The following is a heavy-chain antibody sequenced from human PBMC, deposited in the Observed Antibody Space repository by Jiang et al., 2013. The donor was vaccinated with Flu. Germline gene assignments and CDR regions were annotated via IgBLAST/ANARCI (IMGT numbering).Heavy chain of an antibody. V-gene: IGHV5-51*01. CDR1: YW. J-gene: IGHJ3*02. D-gene: IGHD5-12*01. Sequence: YWIGWVRQMPGKGLEWMGIIYPGDSDTRYSPSFQGQVTISADKSISTAYLQWSSLKASDTAMYYCARHLVATGEEENDAFDIWGQGTMVTVSS. CDR2: IYPGDSDT. CDR3: ARHLVATGEEENDAFDI.